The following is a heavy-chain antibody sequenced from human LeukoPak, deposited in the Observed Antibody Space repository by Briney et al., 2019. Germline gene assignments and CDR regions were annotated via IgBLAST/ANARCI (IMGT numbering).Heavy chain of an antibody. D-gene: IGHD4-23*01. Sequence: ASVKVSCKASGYTFTGYYIHWVRQAPGQGLEWMGWINPNSGGTNYAQKFQGRVTMTRDTSISTAYMELSRLRSDDTAVYYCARAGGATVDPSPYRFYYWGQGTLVTVSS. V-gene: IGHV1-2*02. CDR2: INPNSGGT. CDR1: GYTFTGYY. J-gene: IGHJ4*02. CDR3: ARAGGATVDPSPYRFYY.